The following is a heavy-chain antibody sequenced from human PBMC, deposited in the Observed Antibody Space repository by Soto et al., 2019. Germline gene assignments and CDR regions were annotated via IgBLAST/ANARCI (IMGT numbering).Heavy chain of an antibody. CDR3: ARDERATHLQH. D-gene: IGHD1-26*01. CDR2: ISYDESNT. J-gene: IGHJ1*01. Sequence: QVQLVESGGGVVQPGRSLRLSCAASGFTFSSYGMHWVRQAPGKGLVWVAVISYDESNTYYADSMKGRFTISRDNSKNTLYLQLNSLRPEDTAVYYCARDERATHLQHWGQGTLVTVSS. V-gene: IGHV3-30*03. CDR1: GFTFSSYG.